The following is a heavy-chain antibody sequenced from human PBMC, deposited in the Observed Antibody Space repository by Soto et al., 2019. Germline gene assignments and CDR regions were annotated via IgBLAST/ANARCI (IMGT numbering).Heavy chain of an antibody. CDR2: IKHSGSS. CDR1: AGSFSHYY. CDR3: ARGGSSDWQVALDI. D-gene: IGHD6-19*01. V-gene: IGHV4-34*01. Sequence: SETLSLTCAVYAGSFSHYYWNWIRQSPGKGLEWIGKIKHSGSSNYNPSLRSRVSISVDISKNQFSLRLTSVTAADTAVYYCARGGSSDWQVALDIWGQGTMVTVSS. J-gene: IGHJ3*02.